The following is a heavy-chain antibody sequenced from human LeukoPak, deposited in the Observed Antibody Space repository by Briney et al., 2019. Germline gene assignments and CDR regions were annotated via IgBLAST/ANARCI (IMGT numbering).Heavy chain of an antibody. CDR3: ARGRQLVCDY. CDR2: INPKSGDT. J-gene: IGHJ4*02. CDR1: GGTFSSYA. Sequence: GASVKVSCKASGGTFSSYAISWVRQAPGQGPEWMGWINPKSGDTNYAQKFQGRVTMTRDTSINTAYLDLSSLRYDDTAFYYCARGRQLVCDYWGQGTLVTVSS. V-gene: IGHV1-2*02. D-gene: IGHD6-13*01.